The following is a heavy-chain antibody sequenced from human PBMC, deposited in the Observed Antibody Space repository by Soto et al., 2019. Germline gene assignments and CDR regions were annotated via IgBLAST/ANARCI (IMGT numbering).Heavy chain of an antibody. D-gene: IGHD6-19*01. CDR2: IYYSGST. J-gene: IGHJ6*02. V-gene: IGHV4-59*01. CDR3: GRDRGIYSSGWYGYYYYGMDV. CDR1: GGSISSYY. Sequence: SETLSLTCTVSGGSISSYYWSWIRQPPGKGLEWIGYIYYSGSTNYNPSLKSRVTISVDTSKNQFSLKLRSVTAADTAVYYCGRDRGIYSSGWYGYYYYGMDVGGQGTTVTVSS.